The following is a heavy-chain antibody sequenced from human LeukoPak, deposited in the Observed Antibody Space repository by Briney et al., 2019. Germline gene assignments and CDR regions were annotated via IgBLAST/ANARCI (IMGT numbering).Heavy chain of an antibody. D-gene: IGHD4-11*01. V-gene: IGHV3-30*18. CDR1: GFTFSSYG. Sequence: GGSLRLSCAASGFTFSSYGMHWVRQAPGKGLEWVAVISSDGSNKYYADSVKGRFTISRDNSKNTLYLQMNSLRAEDTAIYYCANPPTVTSFHYWGQGTLVTVSS. CDR3: ANPPTVTSFHY. J-gene: IGHJ4*02. CDR2: ISSDGSNK.